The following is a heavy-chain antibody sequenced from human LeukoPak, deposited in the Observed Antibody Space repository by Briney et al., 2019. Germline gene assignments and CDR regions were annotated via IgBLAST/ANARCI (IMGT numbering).Heavy chain of an antibody. CDR1: GGSFSGYY. J-gene: IGHJ4*02. CDR2: INHSGST. V-gene: IGHV4-34*01. CDR3: ARVGVRYYDYIWGSYRYTIFDY. D-gene: IGHD3-16*02. Sequence: SETLSLTCAVYGGSFSGYYWSWIRQPPGKGLEWIGEINHSGSTNYNPSLKSRVTISVDTSKNQFSLKLSSVTAADTAVYYCARVGVRYYDYIWGSYRYTIFDYWGQGTLVTVSS.